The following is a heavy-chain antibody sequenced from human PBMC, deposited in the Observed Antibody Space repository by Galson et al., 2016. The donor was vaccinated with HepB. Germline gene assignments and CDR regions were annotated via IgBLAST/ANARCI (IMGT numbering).Heavy chain of an antibody. CDR1: GFTFSSYA. CDR3: ARDTYDSGDYGVLNIGFGI. D-gene: IGHD4-17*01. V-gene: IGHV3-30-3*01. J-gene: IGHJ3*02. CDR2: ISYDGSNK. Sequence: SLRLSCAASGFTFSSYAVHWVRQAPGKGLEWVAFISYDGSNKYYADSVKGRFTISRDNSKNTLYLQMNSLRAEDTAVYFCARDTYDSGDYGVLNIGFGIWGQGTLVTVSS.